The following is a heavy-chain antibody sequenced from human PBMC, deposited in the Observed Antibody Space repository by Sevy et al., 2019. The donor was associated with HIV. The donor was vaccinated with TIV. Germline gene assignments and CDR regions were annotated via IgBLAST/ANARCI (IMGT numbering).Heavy chain of an antibody. D-gene: IGHD1-1*01. CDR1: GGSISTYY. Sequence: SETLSLTCTVSGGSISTYYWIWIRQPPGKGLEWIGFIHYSGSTNYSPSLKSRVTISADMSKNHFSLSLTSVTAADTAVYYCVRASPGTYDYWGQGNLVTVSS. CDR3: VRASPGTYDY. J-gene: IGHJ4*02. V-gene: IGHV4-59*12. CDR2: IHYSGST.